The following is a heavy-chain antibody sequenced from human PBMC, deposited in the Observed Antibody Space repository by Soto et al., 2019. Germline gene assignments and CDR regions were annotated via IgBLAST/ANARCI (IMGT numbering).Heavy chain of an antibody. D-gene: IGHD3-22*01. J-gene: IGHJ3*02. CDR1: GFSFTTYW. CDR3: ARPGPINYYDSSVKQPFDI. Sequence: PGESLKISCKGSGFSFTTYWIAWVRQMPGKGLEWMGIIYPGDSKTTYSPSFQGQDTISADKSISTAYLQWSSLKASDTAMYFCARPGPINYYDSSVKQPFDIWGQGTMVTVSS. CDR2: IYPGDSKT. V-gene: IGHV5-51*01.